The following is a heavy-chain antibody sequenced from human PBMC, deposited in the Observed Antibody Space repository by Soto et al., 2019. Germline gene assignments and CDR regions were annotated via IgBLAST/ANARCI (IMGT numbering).Heavy chain of an antibody. J-gene: IGHJ6*03. Sequence: GGSLRLSCAASGFTFDDYGMSWVRQAPGKGLEWVSGINWNGGSTGYADSVKGRFTISRDNAKNSLYLQMNSLRAEDTAVYYCARGRYCSGGSCYYYMDVWGKGTTVTVSS. CDR3: ARGRYCSGGSCYYYMDV. D-gene: IGHD2-15*01. CDR2: INWNGGST. CDR1: GFTFDDYG. V-gene: IGHV3-20*04.